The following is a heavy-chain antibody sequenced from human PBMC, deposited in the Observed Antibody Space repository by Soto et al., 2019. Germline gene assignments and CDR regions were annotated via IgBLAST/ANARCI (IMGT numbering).Heavy chain of an antibody. Sequence: GGSLRLSCAASGFTLSDYYMTWIRQAPGKGLEWVSDISISGTTIHYADSVRGRFTISRDNAKNSLYLQMNSLRAEDTAVYYCARGYCSGGSCGGAPSWFDPWGQGTLVTVSS. J-gene: IGHJ5*02. CDR3: ARGYCSGGSCGGAPSWFDP. V-gene: IGHV3-11*04. CDR2: ISISGTTI. D-gene: IGHD2-15*01. CDR1: GFTLSDYY.